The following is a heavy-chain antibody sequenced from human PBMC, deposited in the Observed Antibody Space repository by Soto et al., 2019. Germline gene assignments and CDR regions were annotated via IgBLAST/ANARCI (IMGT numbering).Heavy chain of an antibody. CDR2: IYYSGST. D-gene: IGHD4-4*01. CDR3: ARHTSVTTYYYYYMDV. CDR1: GGSISSSSYY. J-gene: IGHJ6*03. Sequence: QLQLQESGPGLVKPSETLSLTCTVSGGSISSSSYYWGWIRQPPGKGLEWIGSIYYSGSTYYNPSLKGRVTISVDTSKNQCSLKLSSVTAADTAVYYCARHTSVTTYYYYYMDVWGKGTTVTVSS. V-gene: IGHV4-39*01.